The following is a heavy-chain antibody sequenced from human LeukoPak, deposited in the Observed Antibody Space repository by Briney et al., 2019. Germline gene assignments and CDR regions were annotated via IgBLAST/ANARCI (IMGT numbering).Heavy chain of an antibody. Sequence: GGSLRLSCAASGFTFSGYVMSWVRQAPWKGLDWVSAISGSGGSTYYADSVKGRLTISRDNSKNTLYLQMNSLRAEDTAVYYCAKGLPGSGYYYFDYWGQGTLVTVSS. D-gene: IGHD3-3*01. CDR3: AKGLPGSGYYYFDY. J-gene: IGHJ4*02. V-gene: IGHV3-23*01. CDR1: GFTFSGYV. CDR2: ISGSGGST.